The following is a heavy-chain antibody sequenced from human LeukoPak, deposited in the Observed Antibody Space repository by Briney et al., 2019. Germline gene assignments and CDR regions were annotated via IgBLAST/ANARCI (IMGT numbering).Heavy chain of an antibody. CDR1: GFTFSSYA. Sequence: PGGSLRLSCAASGFTFSSYAMSWVRQAPGKGLEWVSAISGSGGSTYYADSVKGRFTISRDNSKNTPYLQMNSLRAEDTAVYYCAKDPSCSGGSCYTFFDYWGQGTLVTVSS. CDR2: ISGSGGST. V-gene: IGHV3-23*01. J-gene: IGHJ4*02. CDR3: AKDPSCSGGSCYTFFDY. D-gene: IGHD2-15*01.